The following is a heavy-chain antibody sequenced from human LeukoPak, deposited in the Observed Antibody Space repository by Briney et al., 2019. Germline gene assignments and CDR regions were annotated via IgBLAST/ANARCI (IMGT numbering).Heavy chain of an antibody. J-gene: IGHJ3*02. CDR3: ARGCERGYCTNGDTDFGAFDI. CDR2: ISDNSRYI. D-gene: IGHD2-8*01. CDR1: GFTFSSYS. V-gene: IGHV3-21*01. Sequence: PGGSLRLSCAASGFTFSSYSMNWVRQAPGKGLEWVSSISDNSRYIYYADSMKGRFTISRDNAKNSLYLQMNSLRAEDTAVYYCARGCERGYCTNGDTDFGAFDIWGQGTMVTVSS.